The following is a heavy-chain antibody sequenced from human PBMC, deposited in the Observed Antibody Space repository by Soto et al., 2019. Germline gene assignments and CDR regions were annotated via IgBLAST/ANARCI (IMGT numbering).Heavy chain of an antibody. CDR1: GGTFSSYA. V-gene: IGHV1-69*13. J-gene: IGHJ6*02. CDR3: ARGISAARPSHPTQNYYYYYGMDV. D-gene: IGHD6-6*01. Sequence: SVKVSCKASGGTFSSYAISWVRQAPGQGLEWMGGIIPIFGTANYAQKFQGRVTITADESTSTAYMELSSLRSEDTAVYYCARGISAARPSHPTQNYYYYYGMDVWGQGTTVTVSS. CDR2: IIPIFGTA.